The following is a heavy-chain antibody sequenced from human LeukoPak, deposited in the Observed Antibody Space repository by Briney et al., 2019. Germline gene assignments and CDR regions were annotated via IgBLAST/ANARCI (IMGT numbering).Heavy chain of an antibody. V-gene: IGHV4-31*03. Sequence: SETLSLTCTVSGGSISSGGYYWSWIRQHPGKGLEWIGYIYYSGSTYYNPSLKSRVTISVDTSKNQFSLKLSSVTAADTAVYYCARVKDYSNYGEAFDIWGPRDNGHRLF. CDR2: IYYSGST. CDR3: ARVKDYSNYGEAFDI. J-gene: IGHJ3*02. D-gene: IGHD4-11*01. CDR1: GGSISSGGYY.